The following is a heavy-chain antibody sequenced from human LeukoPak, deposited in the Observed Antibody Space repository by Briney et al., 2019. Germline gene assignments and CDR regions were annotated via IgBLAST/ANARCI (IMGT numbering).Heavy chain of an antibody. V-gene: IGHV3-21*01. D-gene: IGHD6-13*01. CDR2: SSSSRNYI. J-gene: IGHJ4*02. CDR3: ARGERTAAADY. Sequence: GGSLRLSCATSGFTFTSYSINWVRQAPGTGLEWVSCSSSSRNYISYADSVKGRFTVFRDNARKSLYLQMNSLRVDDTAVYYCARGERTAAADYWGQGTLVTVSS. CDR1: GFTFTSYS.